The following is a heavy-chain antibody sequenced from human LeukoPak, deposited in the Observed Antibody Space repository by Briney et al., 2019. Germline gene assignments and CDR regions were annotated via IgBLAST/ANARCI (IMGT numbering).Heavy chain of an antibody. D-gene: IGHD3-16*02. Sequence: ASVKVSCKASGYSFTTYAMNWLRQAPGQGLDWMGWINPNTGNPTYAPGFTGRFVFPFYTSVNTAYLQISGLKADDTAVYYCGRAYQPLGGLSLADYWGQGTLVSVSS. CDR2: INPNTGNP. V-gene: IGHV7-4-1*02. J-gene: IGHJ4*02. CDR3: GRAYQPLGGLSLADY. CDR1: GYSFTTYA.